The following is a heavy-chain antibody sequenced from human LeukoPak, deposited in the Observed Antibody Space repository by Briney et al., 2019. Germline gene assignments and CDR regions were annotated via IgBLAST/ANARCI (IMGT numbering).Heavy chain of an antibody. V-gene: IGHV3-7*01. Sequence: GESLRLSCAASGFRFGSDRMSWVRQAPGKGLEWVANINPDGSEKYYVDSVKGRFTISRDNGKNSLYLQLNSLRAEDTAVYYCARYYDTTVGDAFDIWGQGTMVTVSS. CDR2: INPDGSEK. D-gene: IGHD3-16*01. J-gene: IGHJ3*02. CDR3: ARYYDTTVGDAFDI. CDR1: GFRFGSDR.